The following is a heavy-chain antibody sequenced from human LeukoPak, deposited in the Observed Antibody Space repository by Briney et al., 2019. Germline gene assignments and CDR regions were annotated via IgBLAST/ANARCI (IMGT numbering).Heavy chain of an antibody. CDR1: GGSFSGYY. Sequence: PSETLSLTCAVYGGSFSGYYWSWIRQPPGKGLEWIGEINHSGSTNYNPSLKSRVTISVDTSKNQFSLKLSSVTAADTAVYYCARGQDSRRFDSWGQGTLVTVSS. V-gene: IGHV4-34*01. CDR2: INHSGST. J-gene: IGHJ4*02. CDR3: ARGQDSRRFDS. D-gene: IGHD6-13*01.